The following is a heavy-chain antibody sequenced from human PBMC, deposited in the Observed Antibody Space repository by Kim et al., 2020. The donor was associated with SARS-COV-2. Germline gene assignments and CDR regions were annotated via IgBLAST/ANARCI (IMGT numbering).Heavy chain of an antibody. CDR1: GGSISSSSYY. Sequence: SETLSLTCTVSGGSISSSSYYWGWIRQPPGKGLEWIGSIYYSGSTYYNPSLKSRVTISVDTSKNQFSLKLSSVTAADTAVYYCAREAYYDGSGSSYYYYYDMDVWRHGTTVTVSS. CDR2: IYYSGST. D-gene: IGHD3-10*01. CDR3: AREAYYDGSGSSYYYYYDMDV. V-gene: IGHV4-39*07. J-gene: IGHJ6*02.